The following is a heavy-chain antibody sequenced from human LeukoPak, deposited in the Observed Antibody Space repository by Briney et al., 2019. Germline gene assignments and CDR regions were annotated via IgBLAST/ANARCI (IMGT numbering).Heavy chain of an antibody. Sequence: PSETLSLTCAVYGGSFSGYYWSWIRQPPGKGLEWIGEINHSGSTNYNPSLKSRVTISVDTSKNQFSLKLSSVTAADTAVYYCARENYYDSSGGSFDYWGQGTLVTVSS. CDR2: INHSGST. V-gene: IGHV4-34*01. CDR3: ARENYYDSSGGSFDY. CDR1: GGSFSGYY. J-gene: IGHJ4*02. D-gene: IGHD3-22*01.